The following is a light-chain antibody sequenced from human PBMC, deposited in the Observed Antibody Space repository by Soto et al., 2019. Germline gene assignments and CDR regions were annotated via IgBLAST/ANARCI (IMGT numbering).Light chain of an antibody. V-gene: IGKV1-5*01. CDR2: DAS. CDR3: QQYDSNWT. J-gene: IGKJ1*01. CDR1: QTISSW. Sequence: DIKMTQTTSTLSASLGDRVTITCRASQTISSWLAWYQQKPGKAPKLLIFDASSLENGVPSRFSGSRSGTEFTLTISSLQPDDFATYYCQQYDSNWTFGQGTIVDVK.